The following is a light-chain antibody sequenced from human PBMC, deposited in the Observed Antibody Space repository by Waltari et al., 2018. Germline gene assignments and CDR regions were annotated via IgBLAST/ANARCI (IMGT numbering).Light chain of an antibody. CDR3: QQGNDFPLT. CDR2: AAS. Sequence: AIRMTQSPSSLSASTGDRVTITCRASQSVSTYLAWYQQKPGKAPKLLIYAASTLQRGVPLRFSGSGSGTDFTLSISCLQSEDFATYYCQQGNDFPLTFGGGTKVEI. CDR1: QSVSTY. J-gene: IGKJ4*01. V-gene: IGKV1-8*01.